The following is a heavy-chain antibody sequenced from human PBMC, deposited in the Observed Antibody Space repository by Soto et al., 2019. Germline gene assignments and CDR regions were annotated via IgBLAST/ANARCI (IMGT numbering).Heavy chain of an antibody. CDR1: GFTFSSYA. V-gene: IGHV3-30-3*01. CDR2: ISYDGSNK. Sequence: PGGSLRLSCAASGFTFSSYAMHWVRQAPGKGLEWVAVISYDGSNKYYADSVKGRFTISRDNSKNTLYLQMNSLRAEDTAVYYCANSGSYYDAEYFQHWGQGTLGTVSA. CDR3: ANSGSYYDAEYFQH. D-gene: IGHD1-26*01. J-gene: IGHJ1*01.